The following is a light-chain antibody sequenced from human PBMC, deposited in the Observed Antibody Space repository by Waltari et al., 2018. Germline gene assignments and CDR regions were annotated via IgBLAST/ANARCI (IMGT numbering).Light chain of an antibody. CDR2: EVN. J-gene: IGLJ3*02. V-gene: IGLV2-23*02. Sequence: QSALTQPASVSGSPGQSITISCTGTSTNIGNYNLVSWYQQHPGKAPKLIIYEVNKWPSGISSRFSGSKSSNTASLTISGLQAEDEADYYCCSYAVDGIVMFGGGTKL. CDR3: CSYAVDGIVM. CDR1: STNIGNYNL.